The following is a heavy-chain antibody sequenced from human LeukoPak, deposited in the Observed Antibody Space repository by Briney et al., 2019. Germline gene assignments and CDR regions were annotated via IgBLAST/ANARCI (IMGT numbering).Heavy chain of an antibody. CDR1: GYTFTGYY. Sequence: ASVKVSCKASGYTFTGYYMHWVRQAPGQGLEWMGWINPNSGGTNYAQKFQGRVTMTRDTSISTAYMELSRLRSDDSAVYYCARDIGAVGTVYYYYYMDVWGKGTTVTVSS. CDR3: ARDIGAVGTVYYYYYMDV. D-gene: IGHD6-13*01. V-gene: IGHV1-2*02. CDR2: INPNSGGT. J-gene: IGHJ6*03.